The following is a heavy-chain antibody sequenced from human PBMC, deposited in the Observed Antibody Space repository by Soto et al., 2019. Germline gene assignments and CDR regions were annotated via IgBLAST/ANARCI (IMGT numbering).Heavy chain of an antibody. V-gene: IGHV5-51*01. CDR2: IYPGDSDT. J-gene: IGHJ6*02. D-gene: IGHD4-17*01. CDR3: ARRNDYGDYYYGMDV. Sequence: RESRKISCNVSGYSFTSYWIGWLLQMPGKGLEWMGIIYPGDSDTRYSPSFQGQVTISADKSISTAYLQWSSLKASDTAMYYCARRNDYGDYYYGMDVWGQGTTVTVSS. CDR1: GYSFTSYW.